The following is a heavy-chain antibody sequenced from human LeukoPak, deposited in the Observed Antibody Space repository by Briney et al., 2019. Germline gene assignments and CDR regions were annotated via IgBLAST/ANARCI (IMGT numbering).Heavy chain of an antibody. CDR3: ATETIGRHYDY. CDR1: GFTFRSCG. Sequence: PGGSLRLSCAASGFTFRSCGIDWVRQAPGKGLEWVSSIGPTGTDRYYADSVRGRFTISRDNAKHSIYLQMDSRRDEDTAVYYCATETIGRHYDYWGQGTLLTVSS. CDR2: IGPTGTDR. D-gene: IGHD1-14*01. V-gene: IGHV3-21*01. J-gene: IGHJ4*02.